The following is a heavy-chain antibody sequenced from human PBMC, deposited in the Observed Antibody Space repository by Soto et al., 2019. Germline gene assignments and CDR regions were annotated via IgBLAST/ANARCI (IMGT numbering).Heavy chain of an antibody. J-gene: IGHJ4*01. CDR3: VRGGGYDSFAL. CDR1: GVTMSYGAYS. CDR2: ICHLETT. Sequence: TLSLTCSVSGVTMSYGAYSWNCIRQSLGKGLEWLVYICHLETTYYILSFRSRLSLSIFRTRNQFFLSLSSMTEADTAVYYCVRGGGYDSFALGGKGIHVTVSS. V-gene: IGHV4-30-2*06. D-gene: IGHD2-15*01.